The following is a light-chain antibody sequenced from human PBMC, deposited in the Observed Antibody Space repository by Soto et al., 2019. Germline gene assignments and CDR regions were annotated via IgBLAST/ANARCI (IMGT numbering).Light chain of an antibody. CDR3: QQYNNWPPYT. Sequence: EVVVTQSPATLSVSPGERATLSCRASQSVSSNLAWYQQKPGQAPRLLIYGASTRSTGIPARFSGSGSGTDFTLTISSLQSEDFAVYYCQQYNNWPPYTVGQGTKLEIK. CDR1: QSVSSN. CDR2: GAS. J-gene: IGKJ2*01. V-gene: IGKV3-15*01.